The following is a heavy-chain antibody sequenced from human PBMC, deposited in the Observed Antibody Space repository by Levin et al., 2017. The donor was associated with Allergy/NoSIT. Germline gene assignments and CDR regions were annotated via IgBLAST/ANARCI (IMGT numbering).Heavy chain of an antibody. CDR1: GFTFSSYA. D-gene: IGHD2-2*01. CDR2: ISGSGAST. CDR3: AKLSCSSTSCNAPPRNWFDP. V-gene: IGHV3-23*01. Sequence: GGSLRLSCAASGFTFSSYAMSWVRQAPGKGLEWVSAISGSGASTYYADSVKGRFTISRDNFKNTLYLQMNSLRAEDTALYYCAKLSCSSTSCNAPPRNWFDPWGQGTLVTVSS. J-gene: IGHJ5*02.